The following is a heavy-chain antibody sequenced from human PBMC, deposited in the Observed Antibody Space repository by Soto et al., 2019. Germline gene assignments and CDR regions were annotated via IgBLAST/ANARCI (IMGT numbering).Heavy chain of an antibody. Sequence: FQGRVTITRDTSASTAYMELSSLRSEDTAVYYCARDPPFFDYWGQGTLVTVSS. J-gene: IGHJ4*02. CDR3: ARDPPFFDY. V-gene: IGHV1-3*01.